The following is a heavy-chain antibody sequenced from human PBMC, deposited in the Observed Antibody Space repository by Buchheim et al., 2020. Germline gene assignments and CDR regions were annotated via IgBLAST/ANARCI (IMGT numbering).Heavy chain of an antibody. CDR1: GFTFSSYG. V-gene: IGHV3-33*01. D-gene: IGHD3-22*01. CDR3: ARDISSGYSNWFDP. CDR2: IWYDGSNK. Sequence: QVQLVESGGGVVQPGRSLRLSCAASGFTFSSYGMHWVRQAPGKGLEWVAVIWYDGSNKYYADSVKGRFTISRDNSKNTLSLQMNSLRAEDTAVYYCARDISSGYSNWFDPWGQGTL. J-gene: IGHJ5*02.